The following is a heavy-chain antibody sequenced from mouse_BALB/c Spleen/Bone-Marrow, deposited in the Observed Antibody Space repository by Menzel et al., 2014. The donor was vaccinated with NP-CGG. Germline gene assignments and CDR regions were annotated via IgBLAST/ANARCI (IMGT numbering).Heavy chain of an antibody. CDR2: INPSNGGT. V-gene: IGHV1S81*02. CDR1: GYTFTSYY. Sequence: VQVVESEAELVKPGASVKLSCKAPGYTFTSYYMYWVKQRPGQGLEWIGEINPSNGGTNFNEKFKSKATLTVDKSSSTAYMQLSSLTSEDSAVYYCTREGDSPFAYWGQGTLVTVSA. CDR3: TREGDSPFAY. J-gene: IGHJ3*01. D-gene: IGHD2-13*01.